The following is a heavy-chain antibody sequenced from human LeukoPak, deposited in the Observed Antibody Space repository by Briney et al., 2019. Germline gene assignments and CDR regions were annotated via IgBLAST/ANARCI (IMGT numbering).Heavy chain of an antibody. CDR3: ARTTGTTWYFDY. CDR2: TYYRSKWYN. V-gene: IGHV6-1*01. CDR1: GDSVSSNSAA. Sequence: SQTLSLTCAISGDSVSSNSAAWNWIRQSPSRGLKWLGRTYYRSKWYNDCAVSVKSRITINPDTSKNQFSLQLNSVTPEDTAVYYCARTTGTTWYFDYWGQGTLVTVSS. D-gene: IGHD1-7*01. J-gene: IGHJ4*02.